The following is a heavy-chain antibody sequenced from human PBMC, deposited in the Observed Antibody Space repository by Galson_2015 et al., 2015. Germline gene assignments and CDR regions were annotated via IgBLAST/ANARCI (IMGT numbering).Heavy chain of an antibody. CDR3: AEERVGSQGAFDI. CDR2: INPNSGGT. D-gene: IGHD1-26*01. Sequence: SVKVSCKASGYTFTGYYMHWVRQAPGQGLEWKGWINPNSGGTNYAQKFQGWVTMTRDTSISTAYMELSRLRSDDTAVYYCAEERVGSQGAFDIWGQGTMVTVSS. V-gene: IGHV1-2*04. CDR1: GYTFTGYY. J-gene: IGHJ3*02.